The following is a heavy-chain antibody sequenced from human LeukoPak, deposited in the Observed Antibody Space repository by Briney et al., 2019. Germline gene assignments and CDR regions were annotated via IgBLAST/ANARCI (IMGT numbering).Heavy chain of an antibody. V-gene: IGHV1-18*04. D-gene: IGHD6-13*01. Sequence: ASVKVSCKGSGYPFSSYSVSWVRQAPGQGLEWMGWISAYHGNTKYAQRLQGRVTMTTDTSTSTAYVELRSLTYDDTAVYYCARDLYGSSWYAMDVWGQGTTVIVSS. CDR2: ISAYHGNT. CDR3: ARDLYGSSWYAMDV. CDR1: GYPFSSYS. J-gene: IGHJ6*02.